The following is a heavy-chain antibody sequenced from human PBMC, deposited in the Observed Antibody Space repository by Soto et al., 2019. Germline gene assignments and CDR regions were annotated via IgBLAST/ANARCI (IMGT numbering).Heavy chain of an antibody. V-gene: IGHV3-33*01. D-gene: IGHD2-15*01. CDR2: IWYDGSNK. CDR1: GFTFSSYG. Sequence: PGGSLRLSCAASGFTFSSYGMHWVRQAPGKGLEWVAVIWYDGSNKYYADSVKGRFTISRDNSKNTLYLQMNSLRAEDTAVYYCATELVVKSHLQVDWGQGTLVTVSS. CDR3: ATELVVKSHLQVD. J-gene: IGHJ4*02.